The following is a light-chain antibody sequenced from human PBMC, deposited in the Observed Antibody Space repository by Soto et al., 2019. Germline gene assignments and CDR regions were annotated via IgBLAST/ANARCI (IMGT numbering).Light chain of an antibody. CDR1: SSDVGSYNL. J-gene: IGLJ1*01. V-gene: IGLV2-23*01. Sequence: QSVLTQPASVSGSPGQSITISCTGTSSDVGSYNLVSWYQQHPGKAPKLIIYEDSKRPSGVSNRFSGSKSGNTASLTISGLQAEDEADYYCCSYAGIGTYVFGTGTKVTVL. CDR2: EDS. CDR3: CSYAGIGTYV.